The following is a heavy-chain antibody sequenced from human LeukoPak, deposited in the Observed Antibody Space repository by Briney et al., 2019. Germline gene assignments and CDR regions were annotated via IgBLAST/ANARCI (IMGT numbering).Heavy chain of an antibody. D-gene: IGHD6-13*01. CDR3: ARVPRSRRSSSWFPGMDV. CDR1: GGSISSYY. CDR2: IYYSGST. V-gene: IGHV4-59*01. J-gene: IGHJ6*02. Sequence: SENLSLTCTVSGGSISSYYWSWIRQPPGKGLEWIGYIYYSGSTNYNPSLKSRVTISVDTSKNQFSLKLSSVTAADTAVYYCARVPRSRRSSSWFPGMDVWGQGTTVTVSS.